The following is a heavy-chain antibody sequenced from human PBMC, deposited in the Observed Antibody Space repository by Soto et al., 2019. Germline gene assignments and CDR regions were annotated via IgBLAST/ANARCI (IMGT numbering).Heavy chain of an antibody. CDR2: IIPVFATP. Sequence: QVQLVQSGAEVKKPGSSVKVSCKASGGPFSDYSINWVRQAPGQVLEWMGVIIPVFATPNYAQKFQGRVTITADKSTSTAYMELSNLRSEDTAIYFCARDPDYGANYGLGLVDYWGQGTLVTVTS. J-gene: IGHJ4*02. V-gene: IGHV1-69*06. D-gene: IGHD4-17*01. CDR3: ARDPDYGANYGLGLVDY. CDR1: GGPFSDYS.